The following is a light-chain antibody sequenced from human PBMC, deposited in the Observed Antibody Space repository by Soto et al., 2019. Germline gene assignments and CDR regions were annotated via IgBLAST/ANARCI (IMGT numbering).Light chain of an antibody. Sequence: QSVLTQPASVSGSPGQSITISCTGTSSDVGGYNYVSWYQQHPGKAPKLMIYDVSNRPSGVSNRFSGSKSGNTASLTISGLQAEDEADYYRSSYTTSSLYVFGTGTKVTV. CDR1: SSDVGGYNY. V-gene: IGLV2-14*01. CDR2: DVS. J-gene: IGLJ1*01. CDR3: SSYTTSSLYV.